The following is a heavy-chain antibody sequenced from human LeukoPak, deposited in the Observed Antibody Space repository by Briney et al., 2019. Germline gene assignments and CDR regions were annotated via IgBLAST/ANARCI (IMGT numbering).Heavy chain of an antibody. Sequence: SETLSLTCTVFGGPISSYYWSWIRQPAGKGLEWMGRIHTSGSTNYNPSLKSRVTMSGDTSKNQFSLKLSSVTAADTAVYYCARDGYYYDSSGYSRFDYWGQGTLVTVSS. CDR2: IHTSGST. D-gene: IGHD3-22*01. J-gene: IGHJ4*02. CDR3: ARDGYYYDSSGYSRFDY. V-gene: IGHV4-4*07. CDR1: GGPISSYY.